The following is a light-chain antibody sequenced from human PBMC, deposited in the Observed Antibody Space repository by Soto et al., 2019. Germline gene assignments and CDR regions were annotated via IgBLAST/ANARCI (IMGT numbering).Light chain of an antibody. V-gene: IGKV3-20*01. CDR3: QLYGSSPPGYT. Sequence: EIGLTQSPGTLSLSPGERATLSCRASQSVSSTYLAWYQQKPGQAPGLLLYGASNRATGLQDRFSGSGSWTDFTLTISRLEPEDFAVYYCQLYGSSPPGYTFGQGTKLEIK. CDR2: GAS. CDR1: QSVSSTY. J-gene: IGKJ2*01.